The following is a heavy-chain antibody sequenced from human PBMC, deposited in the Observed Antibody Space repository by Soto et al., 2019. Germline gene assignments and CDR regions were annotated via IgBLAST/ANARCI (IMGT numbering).Heavy chain of an antibody. CDR2: IHYSGST. CDR1: GGSISSGDYY. J-gene: IGHJ6*02. CDR3: ARSAPRSGDDPLSRYYYGMDV. D-gene: IGHD5-12*01. Sequence: QVQLQESGPGLVKPSQTLSLTCTVSGGSISSGDYYWSWIRQPPGKGLEWIGYIHYSGSTHYNPSPKSLVTISVYTSKTHFPQKLSSGTAADTSVYYCARSAPRSGDDPLSRYYYGMDVWGQGTTVTDSS. V-gene: IGHV4-30-4*01.